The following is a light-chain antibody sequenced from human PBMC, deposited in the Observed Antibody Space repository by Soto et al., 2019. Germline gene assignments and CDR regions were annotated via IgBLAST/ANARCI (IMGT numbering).Light chain of an antibody. CDR3: QQYDKYST. CDR1: QTISVS. J-gene: IGKJ1*01. V-gene: IGKV1-5*01. CDR2: DAS. Sequence: IQMTQSPSTLSASVGDTVTITCRASQTISVSLAWYRQKPGKAPNLLIYDASTLQEGVPSRFSCSGSGTEFTLTVTRLQPDDFATYFCQQYDKYSTFGHGTKVDVK.